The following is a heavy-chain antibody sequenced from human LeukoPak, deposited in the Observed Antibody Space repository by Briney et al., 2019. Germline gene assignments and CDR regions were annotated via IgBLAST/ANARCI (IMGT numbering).Heavy chain of an antibody. V-gene: IGHV4-59*01. D-gene: IGHD6-13*01. Sequence: SETLSLTCTVAGGSISSYYWSWIRQPPGKGLAWIGYIHYSGSTNYNPSLKSRVIISVDTSKNHFSLKLRSVTAADTAVYYCAIQTIAAAGVWFDPWGQGTLVTVSS. J-gene: IGHJ5*02. CDR3: AIQTIAAAGVWFDP. CDR2: IHYSGST. CDR1: GGSISSYY.